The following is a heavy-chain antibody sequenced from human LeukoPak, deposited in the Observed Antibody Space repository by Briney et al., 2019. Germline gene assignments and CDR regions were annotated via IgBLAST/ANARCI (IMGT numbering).Heavy chain of an antibody. CDR2: ITASGTAM. CDR1: GFTFSSYS. V-gene: IGHV3-48*01. J-gene: IGHJ6*02. D-gene: IGHD3-3*01. CDR3: AKTVVDFWNPRGEYYGMDV. Sequence: GGSLRLSCAASGFTFSSYSMNWVRQAPGKGLEWVSHITASGTAMFYADSVKGRFTISRDNSKNTLYLQMNSLRAEDTAEYYCAKTVVDFWNPRGEYYGMDVWGQGTTVTVSS.